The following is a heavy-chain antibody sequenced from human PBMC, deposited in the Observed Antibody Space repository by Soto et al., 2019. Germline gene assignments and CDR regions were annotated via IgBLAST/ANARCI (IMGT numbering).Heavy chain of an antibody. V-gene: IGHV3-15*01. CDR2: VKSITDAGTT. D-gene: IGHD3-16*01. CDR1: GITFSNAL. J-gene: IGHJ4*02. Sequence: GGSVRLCCAASGITFSNALMTGGREVPGKGLEWVGRVKSITDAGTTTYAAPVKGRFSISRDDSKSTLFLQMNSLKIEDTAVYYCTTGRYTFGLGSCGQGILVTVSS. CDR3: TTGRYTFGLGS.